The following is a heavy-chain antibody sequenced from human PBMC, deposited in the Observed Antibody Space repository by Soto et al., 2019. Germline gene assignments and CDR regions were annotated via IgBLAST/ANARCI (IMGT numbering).Heavy chain of an antibody. CDR1: GFTFRSYS. Sequence: GGSLRLSCIASGFTFRSYSMTWVRQAPGKGLEWVGRIKSDGSSTSYADSVKGRFTISRDNAKNTLDLQMHGLRASDTAMYYCARSRRGAYSSGWYSLSGYYNYGIDVWGQGTTVTVSS. V-gene: IGHV3-74*01. CDR2: IKSDGSST. CDR3: ARSRRGAYSSGWYSLSGYYNYGIDV. J-gene: IGHJ6*02. D-gene: IGHD6-19*01.